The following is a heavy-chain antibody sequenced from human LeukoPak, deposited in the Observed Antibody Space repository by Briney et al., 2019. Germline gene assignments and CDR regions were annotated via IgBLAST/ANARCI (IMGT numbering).Heavy chain of an antibody. CDR2: FYTSGTT. V-gene: IGHV4-61*02. CDR3: ARHGRRYYGSGSPHIPVY. Sequence: SETLSLTCTVSGGSISSGSYSWSWIRQPAGKGLEWIGRFYTSGTTNYNPSLKSRVTILVDMSKNQLSLKLTSVTAADTAVYYCARHGRRYYGSGSPHIPVYWGQGTLVTVSS. J-gene: IGHJ4*02. D-gene: IGHD3-10*01. CDR1: GGSISSGSYS.